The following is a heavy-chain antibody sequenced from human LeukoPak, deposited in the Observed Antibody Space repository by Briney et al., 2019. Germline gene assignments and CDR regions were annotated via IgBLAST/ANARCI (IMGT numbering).Heavy chain of an antibody. CDR2: IYYSGST. Sequence: SETLSLTCTVSGSSISSYYWSWIRQPPGKGLEWIGYIYYSGSTNYNPSLKSRVTISVDTSKNQFSLKLSSVTAADTAVYYCARLNSSSWYYLPRYYYYGMDVWGQGTTVTVSS. CDR3: ARLNSSSWYYLPRYYYYGMDV. CDR1: GSSISSYY. J-gene: IGHJ6*02. D-gene: IGHD6-13*01. V-gene: IGHV4-59*08.